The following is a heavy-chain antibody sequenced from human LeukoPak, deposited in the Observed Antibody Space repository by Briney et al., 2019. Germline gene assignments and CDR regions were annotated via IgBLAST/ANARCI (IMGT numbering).Heavy chain of an antibody. V-gene: IGHV4-39*07. CDR1: GGSISSSSYY. Sequence: PSETLSPTCTVSGGSISSSSYYWGWIRQPPGKGLEWIGSIYYSGSTYYNPSLKSRVTISVDTSKNQFSLKLSSVTAADTAVYYCARESNYHGSGTGWFDPWGQGTLVTVSS. J-gene: IGHJ5*02. D-gene: IGHD3-10*01. CDR2: IYYSGST. CDR3: ARESNYHGSGTGWFDP.